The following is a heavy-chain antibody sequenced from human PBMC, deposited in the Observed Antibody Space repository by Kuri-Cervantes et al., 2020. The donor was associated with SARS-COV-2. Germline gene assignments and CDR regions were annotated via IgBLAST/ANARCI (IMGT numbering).Heavy chain of an antibody. V-gene: IGHV4-59*08. CDR1: GGSISSYY. D-gene: IGHD3-3*01. Sequence: SETLSLTCTVSGGSISSYYWSWIRQPPGKGPEWIGSIYHSGSTYYNPSLKSRVTISVDTSKNQFSLKLSSVTAADTAVYYCARHSYDFWSGSEPFDYWGQGTLVTVSS. CDR3: ARHSYDFWSGSEPFDY. CDR2: IYHSGST. J-gene: IGHJ4*02.